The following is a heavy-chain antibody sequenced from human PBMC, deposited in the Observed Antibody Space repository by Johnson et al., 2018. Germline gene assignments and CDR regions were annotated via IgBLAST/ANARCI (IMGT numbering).Heavy chain of an antibody. CDR1: GYTFTNYY. V-gene: IGHV1-46*01. J-gene: IGHJ3*01. CDR3: ARPVGLVYAFDL. CDR2: INPSGGST. Sequence: QVQLVQSGAEVKKPGASVTVSCKASGYTFTNYYMHWVRQAPGQGLEWMGIINPSGGSTNYAQKFKGRLTLTRDTSTSTVYMEMSSLRYVDTAVYYCARPVGLVYAFDLWGQGTMVTVSP. D-gene: IGHD1-26*01.